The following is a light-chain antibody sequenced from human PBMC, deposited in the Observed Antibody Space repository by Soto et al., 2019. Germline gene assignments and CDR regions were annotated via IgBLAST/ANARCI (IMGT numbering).Light chain of an antibody. J-gene: IGKJ1*01. V-gene: IGKV1-5*03. CDR2: KAS. CDR1: QSISNW. Sequence: DIQMAQSPSTLSASVGDRVTITCRASQSISNWLAWYQQKPGKAPKLLICKASSLESGVPSRFSGSGSGTEFTLTISSLQPDDFATYYCQQYETNSRTFGQGTKVEIK. CDR3: QQYETNSRT.